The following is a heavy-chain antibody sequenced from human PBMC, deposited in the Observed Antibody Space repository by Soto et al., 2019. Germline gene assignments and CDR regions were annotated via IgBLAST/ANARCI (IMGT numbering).Heavy chain of an antibody. Sequence: QVQLVESGGGVVQPGRSLRLSCAASGFTFSSYAMHWVRQAPGKGLEWVAVISYDGNNKFYADSVKGRFTISRDNSKNTLYLQMNSLRAEDTAVYYCARDGRPGSYYVSAGWSFEPWGQGTLVTVSS. CDR1: GFTFSSYA. V-gene: IGHV3-30-3*01. CDR3: ARDGRPGSYYVSAGWSFEP. D-gene: IGHD1-26*01. CDR2: ISYDGNNK. J-gene: IGHJ5*02.